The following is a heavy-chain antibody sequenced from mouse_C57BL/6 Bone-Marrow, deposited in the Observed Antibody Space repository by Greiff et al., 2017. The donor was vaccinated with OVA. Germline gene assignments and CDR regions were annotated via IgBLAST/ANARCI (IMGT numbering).Heavy chain of an antibody. Sequence: QVHVKQSGAELVRPGASVKLSCKASGYTFTDYYINWVKQRPGQGLEWIARIYPGSGNTYYNEKFKGKATLTAEKSSSTAYMQLSSLTSEDSAVYFCAKPQGYYAPFAYWGQGTLVTVSA. CDR1: GYTFTDYY. J-gene: IGHJ3*01. D-gene: IGHD1-1*01. V-gene: IGHV1-76*01. CDR3: AKPQGYYAPFAY. CDR2: IYPGSGNT.